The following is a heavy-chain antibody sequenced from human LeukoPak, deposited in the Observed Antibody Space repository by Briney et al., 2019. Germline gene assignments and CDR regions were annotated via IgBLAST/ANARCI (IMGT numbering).Heavy chain of an antibody. V-gene: IGHV3-74*01. CDR3: ARGGNYNWNYFDAFDI. CDR1: GFTFSDYW. Sequence: GGSLTLSCAASGFTFSDYWMHWVRQAPGKGLVWVSRISSDGSRVTYADSVKGRFTISRDNAKNTLYLQMNSLRAEDTAVYYCARGGNYNWNYFDAFDIWGQGTMVTVSS. J-gene: IGHJ3*02. D-gene: IGHD1-1*01. CDR2: ISSDGSRV.